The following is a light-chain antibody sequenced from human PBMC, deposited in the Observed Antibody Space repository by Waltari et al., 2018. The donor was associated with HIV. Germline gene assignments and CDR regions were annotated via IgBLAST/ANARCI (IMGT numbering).Light chain of an antibody. CDR1: QSVSTY. Sequence: EIVLTQSPATLSLSPGERATLSCRASQSVSTYLAWYQQRPGQAPRLLIYGASSRATGIPDRFSGSGSGTDFTLTISRLEPEDFAVYYCHQYGSSPRTFGQGTKLEIK. CDR2: GAS. V-gene: IGKV3-20*01. CDR3: HQYGSSPRT. J-gene: IGKJ2*02.